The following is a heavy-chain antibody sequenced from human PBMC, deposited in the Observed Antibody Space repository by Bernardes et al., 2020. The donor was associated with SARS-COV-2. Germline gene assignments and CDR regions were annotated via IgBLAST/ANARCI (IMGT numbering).Heavy chain of an antibody. CDR2: IYWDDDK. CDR1: GFSLSTSGVG. J-gene: IGHJ4*02. CDR3: AHSSGTYRGFDY. D-gene: IGHD1-26*01. V-gene: IGHV2-5*02. Sequence: SFPTLVKPTQTLTLTCTFSGFSLSTSGVGVGWIRQPPGKALEWLALIYWDDDKRYSPSLKSRLTITKDTSKNQVVLTMTNMDPVDAAPYYCAHSSGTYRGFDYWGQGTLVTVSS.